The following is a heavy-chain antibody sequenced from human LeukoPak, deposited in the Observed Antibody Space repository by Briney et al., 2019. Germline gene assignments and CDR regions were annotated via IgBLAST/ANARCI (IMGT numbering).Heavy chain of an antibody. D-gene: IGHD5-12*01. J-gene: IGHJ4*03. CDR1: GFTFSRYG. Sequence: GGSLRLSCAASGFTFSRYGMHWVRQAPGKGLEWVAFIRYDGSNKYYADSVKGGFTISRDNSKNTLYLQMNSLRAEDTAVYYCAKDGREYSGYDLYYFDYWGQGTMVTVSS. V-gene: IGHV3-30*02. CDR2: IRYDGSNK. CDR3: AKDGREYSGYDLYYFDY.